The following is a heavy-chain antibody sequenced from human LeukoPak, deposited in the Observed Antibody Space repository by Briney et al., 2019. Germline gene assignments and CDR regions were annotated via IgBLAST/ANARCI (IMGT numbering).Heavy chain of an antibody. D-gene: IGHD1-26*01. V-gene: IGHV4-30-4*08. CDR2: IYYSGST. Sequence: SETLSLTCTVSGGSISSGDYYWRWIRQPPGKGLEWIGYIYYSGSTYCNPSLKSRVTISVDTSKNQFSLKLSSVTAADTAVYYCASPLYSGSYYDAFDIWGQGTMVTVSS. J-gene: IGHJ3*02. CDR3: ASPLYSGSYYDAFDI. CDR1: GGSISSGDYY.